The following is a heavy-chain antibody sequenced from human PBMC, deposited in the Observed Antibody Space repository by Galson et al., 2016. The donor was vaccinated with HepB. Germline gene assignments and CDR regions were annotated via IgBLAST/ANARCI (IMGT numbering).Heavy chain of an antibody. D-gene: IGHD1-26*01. CDR2: IKSKPDGGIR. CDR1: GFSFSNAW. Sequence: SLRLSCAASGFSFSNAWMNWVRQAPGKGLEWVGRIKSKPDGGIRDYAAPVKGRFSVSRDDSENTLYLQMNSLKTEDSAVYYCATGGSYSTNDPFDIWGQGTMVTVSS. V-gene: IGHV3-15*07. J-gene: IGHJ3*02. CDR3: ATGGSYSTNDPFDI.